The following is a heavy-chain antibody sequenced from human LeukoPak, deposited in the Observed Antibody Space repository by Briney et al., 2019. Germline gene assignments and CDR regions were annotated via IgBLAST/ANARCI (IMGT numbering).Heavy chain of an antibody. CDR3: ASTDSSGYYINYGMDV. CDR2: IYYSGST. D-gene: IGHD3-22*01. CDR1: GGSFSSYY. J-gene: IGHJ6*02. Sequence: PSETLSLTCAVSGGSFSSYYWSWIRQPPGKGLEWIGYIYYSGSTNYNPSLKSRVTISVDTSKNQFSLKLSSVTAADTAVYYCASTDSSGYYINYGMDVWGQGTTVTVSS. V-gene: IGHV4-59*01.